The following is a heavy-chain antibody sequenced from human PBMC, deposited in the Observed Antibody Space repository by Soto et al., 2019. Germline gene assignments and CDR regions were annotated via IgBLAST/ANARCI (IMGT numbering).Heavy chain of an antibody. CDR2: IVPSFGMA. V-gene: IGHV1-69*12. CDR3: AGEIAALGFHF. Sequence: QVQLVQSGAEVRKPGSSVRVSCKTSGGNFNNYGLSWVRQAPGRGLEWMGGIVPSFGMANYGQIFQGRVTITADEATDTVYMELSGMKYEDTVVYYCAGEIAALGFHFWGQGTLLTVSS. D-gene: IGHD2-21*01. CDR1: GGNFNNYG. J-gene: IGHJ4*02.